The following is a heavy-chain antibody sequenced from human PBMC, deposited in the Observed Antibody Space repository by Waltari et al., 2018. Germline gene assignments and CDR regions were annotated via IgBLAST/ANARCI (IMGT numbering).Heavy chain of an antibody. CDR3: AKDLMGYCASFNTCYLDF. J-gene: IGHJ4*02. Sequence: EVQLVESGGGLVQPGRSLRLSCIVSGFTFGEYAMPWVRQAPGKGMEWVSGISWNSGTKGYADSVKGRFTISRDDARNSLYLHMNSLRPEDAALYYCAKDLMGYCASFNTCYLDFWGQGTLVSVSS. CDR2: ISWNSGTK. D-gene: IGHD2-8*01. CDR1: GFTFGEYA. V-gene: IGHV3-9*01.